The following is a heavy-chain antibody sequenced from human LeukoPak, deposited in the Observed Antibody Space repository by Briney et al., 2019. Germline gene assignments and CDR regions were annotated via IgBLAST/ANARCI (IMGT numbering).Heavy chain of an antibody. CDR3: AKDGAYCNGGSCPHY. V-gene: IGHV3-23*01. CDR1: GFSFNNYA. CDR2: VSGSGGSR. J-gene: IGHJ4*02. D-gene: IGHD2-15*01. Sequence: GGSLRLSCAASGFSFNNYALSWVGLAPGNGLEWVSAVSGSGGSRYYADSAKGRFTISRVNSQYNQSLQMNSLRAEDTDVCYCAKDGAYCNGGSCPHYWGQGTLVTVSS.